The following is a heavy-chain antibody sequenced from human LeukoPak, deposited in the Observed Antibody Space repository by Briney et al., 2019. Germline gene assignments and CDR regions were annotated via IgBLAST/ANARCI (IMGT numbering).Heavy chain of an antibody. CDR2: IKQDGSEK. V-gene: IGHV3-7*01. CDR3: ARSYYYDSSGYYPYYFDY. Sequence: GGSLRLSCAASGFTFSRYWMSWVRQAPGKGLEWVANIKQDGSEKYYVDSVKGRFTISRDNAKNSLYLQMNSLRAEDTAVYYCARSYYYDSSGYYPYYFDYWGQGTLVTVSS. D-gene: IGHD3-22*01. J-gene: IGHJ4*02. CDR1: GFTFSRYW.